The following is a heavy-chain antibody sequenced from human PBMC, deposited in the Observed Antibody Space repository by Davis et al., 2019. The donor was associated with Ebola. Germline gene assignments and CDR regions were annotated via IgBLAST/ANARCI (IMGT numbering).Heavy chain of an antibody. V-gene: IGHV4-39*07. D-gene: IGHD2-8*01. J-gene: IGHJ4*02. CDR3: AKYCTNGVCPFDY. CDR1: GGSISSSSYY. CDR2: IYYSGST. Sequence: SETLSLPCTLPGGSISSSSYYWGWIRQPPGKGLEWIGSIYYSGSTNYNPSLKSRVTISVDTSKNQFSLKLSSVTAEDTAVYYCAKYCTNGVCPFDYWGQGTLVTVSS.